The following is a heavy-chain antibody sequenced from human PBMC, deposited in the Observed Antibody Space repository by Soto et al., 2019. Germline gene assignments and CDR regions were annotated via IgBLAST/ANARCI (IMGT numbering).Heavy chain of an antibody. D-gene: IGHD5-12*01. CDR3: AKGPLVSGYDLDY. V-gene: IGHV3-23*01. Sequence: EVQLLDSGGGLVQPGGSLRLSCAASGFTFSNYVMNWVRQAPGKGLDWVSAISASGGSTYYADSVKGRFTISRDNSKNTLYLQMSSLRAEDTAVYYCAKGPLVSGYDLDYGGQGTLVTVSS. CDR1: GFTFSNYV. CDR2: ISASGGST. J-gene: IGHJ4*02.